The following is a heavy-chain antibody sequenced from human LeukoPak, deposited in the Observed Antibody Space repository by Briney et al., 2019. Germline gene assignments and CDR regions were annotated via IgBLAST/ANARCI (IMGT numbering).Heavy chain of an antibody. V-gene: IGHV1-69*13. Sequence: SVKVSCKASGGTFSSYAISWVRQAPGQGLEWMGGIIPIFGTANYAQKFQGRVTITADESTSTAYMEWISQESDDTAVYYCVHQQLGSSEFDYWGQGTLVTVSS. CDR1: GGTFSSYA. D-gene: IGHD6-13*01. CDR3: VHQQLGSSEFDY. J-gene: IGHJ4*02. CDR2: IIPIFGTA.